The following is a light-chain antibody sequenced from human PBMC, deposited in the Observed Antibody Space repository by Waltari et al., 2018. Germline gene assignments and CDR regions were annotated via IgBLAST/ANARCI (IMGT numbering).Light chain of an antibody. V-gene: IGLV2-14*01. CDR1: SSDVGGYNY. CDR2: DVS. CDR3: SSYTSSSVYV. J-gene: IGLJ1*01. Sequence: QSALTQPASVSGSPGQSITISCTGTSSDVGGYNYVSWYQQHPGKAPKLMIYDVSKRHSGVSNRFSGSNSAHSASLTISGLQAEDDADYYCSSYTSSSVYVFGTGTKVTVL.